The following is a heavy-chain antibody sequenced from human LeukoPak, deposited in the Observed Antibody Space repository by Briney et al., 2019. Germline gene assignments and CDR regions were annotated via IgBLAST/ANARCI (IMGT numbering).Heavy chain of an antibody. CDR1: GGSISSSSYY. CDR2: IYYSGST. Sequence: PSETLSLTCTVSGGSISSSSYYWGWIRQPPGKGLEWIGYIYYSGSTNYNPSLKSRVTISVDTSKNQFSLKLSSVTAADTAVYYCARGGIYYYGSSGYYEYWGQGTLVTVSS. CDR3: ARGGIYYYGSSGYYEY. V-gene: IGHV4-61*05. D-gene: IGHD3-22*01. J-gene: IGHJ4*02.